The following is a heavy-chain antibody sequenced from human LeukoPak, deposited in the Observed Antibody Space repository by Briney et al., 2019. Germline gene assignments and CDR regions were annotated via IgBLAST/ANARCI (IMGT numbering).Heavy chain of an antibody. CDR1: GFTFSSYA. Sequence: GGSLRLSCAASGFTFSSYAMSWVRQAPGKGLEWVSAISGSGGSTYYADSVKGRFTISRDNSKNTLYLQMNSLRAEDTAVYYCAKVSEYYDILTGYCVGGFDYWGQGTLVTVSS. V-gene: IGHV3-23*01. D-gene: IGHD3-9*01. CDR2: ISGSGGST. J-gene: IGHJ4*02. CDR3: AKVSEYYDILTGYCVGGFDY.